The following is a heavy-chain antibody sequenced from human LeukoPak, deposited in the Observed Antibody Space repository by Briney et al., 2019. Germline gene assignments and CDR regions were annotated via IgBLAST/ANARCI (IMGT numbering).Heavy chain of an antibody. CDR1: GYTFTSYA. CDR2: INTNTRNP. Sequence: ASVKVSCKASGYTFTSYAMNWVRQAPGQGLEWMGWINTNTRNPTYAQGFTGRFVFSLDTSVSTAYLQISSLKAEDTAVYYCARGVVPAAMSHNWFDPWGQGTLVTVSS. CDR3: ARGVVPAAMSHNWFDP. V-gene: IGHV7-4-1*02. J-gene: IGHJ5*02. D-gene: IGHD2-2*01.